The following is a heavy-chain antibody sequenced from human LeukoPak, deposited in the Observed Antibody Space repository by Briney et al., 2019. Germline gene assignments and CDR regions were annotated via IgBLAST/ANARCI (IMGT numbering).Heavy chain of an antibody. D-gene: IGHD3-10*01. Sequence: SETLSLTCAVYGGSFSGYYWSWIRQPPGKGLEWIGEINHSGSTNYNPSLKSRVTISVDTSKNQFSLKLSSVTAADTAVYYCARGRRITMVRGVIRPYYFDYWGQGTLVTVSS. J-gene: IGHJ4*02. V-gene: IGHV4-34*01. CDR3: ARGRRITMVRGVIRPYYFDY. CDR2: INHSGST. CDR1: GGSFSGYY.